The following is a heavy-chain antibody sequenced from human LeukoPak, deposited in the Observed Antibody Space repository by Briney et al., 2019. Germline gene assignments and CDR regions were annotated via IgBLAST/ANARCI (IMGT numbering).Heavy chain of an antibody. D-gene: IGHD3-10*01. V-gene: IGHV1-18*01. J-gene: IGHJ4*02. Sequence: ASVKVSCKASGYTFTSYGISWVRQAPGQGLEWMGWISAYNGNTNYAQKLQGRVTMTTDTSTSTAYMELRSLRSDDTAVYYCARCTYYYGSRSCSPFDYWGQGTLVTVSS. CDR3: ARCTYYYGSRSCSPFDY. CDR2: ISAYNGNT. CDR1: GYTFTSYG.